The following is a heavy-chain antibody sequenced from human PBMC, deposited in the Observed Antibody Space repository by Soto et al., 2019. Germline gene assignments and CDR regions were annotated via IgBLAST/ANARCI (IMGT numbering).Heavy chain of an antibody. V-gene: IGHV4-59*01. CDR2: LYYGRSA. J-gene: IGHJ4*02. D-gene: IGHD3-22*01. CDR3: ALRSMAVVPEY. CDR1: GDSISSYY. Sequence: QVQLQESGPGLVKPSETLSLTCAVSGDSISSYYCMWIRQPPGKGLDSIGYLYYGRSANYNPSLTSRFTLSVDTSTNQCSLTLSSMTAADTAVYYCALRSMAVVPEYWGQGTLVTVSS.